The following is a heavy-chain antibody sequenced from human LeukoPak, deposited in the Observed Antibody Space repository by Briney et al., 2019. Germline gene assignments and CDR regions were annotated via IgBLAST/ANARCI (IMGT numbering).Heavy chain of an antibody. J-gene: IGHJ5*02. CDR3: ARGGGIVVVPAAKVKVDNWFDP. D-gene: IGHD2-2*01. CDR2: IYYSGST. CDR1: GGSISSSSYY. V-gene: IGHV4-39*01. Sequence: SETLSLTCTVSGGSISSSSYYWGWIRQPPGKGLEWIGSIYYSGSTYYNPSLKSRVTISVDTSKNQFSLKLSSVTAADTAVYYCARGGGIVVVPAAKVKVDNWFDPWGQGTLVTVSS.